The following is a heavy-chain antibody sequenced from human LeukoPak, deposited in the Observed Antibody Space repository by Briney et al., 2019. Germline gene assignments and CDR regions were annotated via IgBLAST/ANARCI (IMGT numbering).Heavy chain of an antibody. CDR2: ISWNSGSI. Sequence: GGSLRLSCAASGFTFEDYAMHWVRQAPGKGLGGVSGISWNSGSIGYADSVKARFTISRDNAKTSLYLQMNSLRAEDTALYYCARDKLYGYEYYFDYWGQGTLVTVSS. CDR1: GFTFEDYA. D-gene: IGHD5-18*01. V-gene: IGHV3-9*01. J-gene: IGHJ4*02. CDR3: ARDKLYGYEYYFDY.